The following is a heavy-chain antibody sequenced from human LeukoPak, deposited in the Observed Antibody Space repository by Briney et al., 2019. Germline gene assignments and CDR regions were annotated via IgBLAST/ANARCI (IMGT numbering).Heavy chain of an antibody. CDR1: GYTFTSYD. Sequence: ASVKVSCKASGYTFTSYDINWVRQATAQGLEWMGWMNPNSGNTGYAQKFQGRFDITRSSSISRAYMELSSLRSGDTAVYYRARRPRYSGYDSGYYYMDVWGKGTTVTVSS. CDR2: MNPNSGNT. V-gene: IGHV1-8*03. CDR3: ARRPRYSGYDSGYYYMDV. D-gene: IGHD5-12*01. J-gene: IGHJ6*03.